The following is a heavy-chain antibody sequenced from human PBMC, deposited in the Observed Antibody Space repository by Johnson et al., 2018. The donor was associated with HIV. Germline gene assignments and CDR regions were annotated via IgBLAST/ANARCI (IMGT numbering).Heavy chain of an antibody. D-gene: IGHD5-18*01. CDR2: MSYDGSSK. V-gene: IGHV3-30*04. CDR3: ARAYTYGAFDI. CDR1: GFTFSSYA. Sequence: QVQLVESGGGVVQPGRSLRLSCAASGFTFSSYAMHWVRQAPGKGLEWVAVMSYDGSSKYYADSVKGRFTISRDNSRNTLYLQMNSLRAEDTAVYYCARAYTYGAFDIWGQGTTVTVSS. J-gene: IGHJ3*02.